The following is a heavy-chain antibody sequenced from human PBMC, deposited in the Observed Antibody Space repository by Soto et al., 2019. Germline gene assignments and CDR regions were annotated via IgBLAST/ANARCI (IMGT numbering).Heavy chain of an antibody. CDR1: GFTFSSYG. CDR2: ISYDGNYK. CDR3: GKVSTYYYDSTFDY. J-gene: IGHJ4*02. V-gene: IGHV3-30*18. Sequence: QVQLVESGGGVVQPGRSLRLSCAASGFTFSSYGMHWVRQAPGKGLEWVAIISYDGNYKYYADSVKGRFTISRDNSKNTLYLQMNRLRAEDTAGHYCGKVSTYYYDSTFDYWGQGTLVTVSS. D-gene: IGHD3-22*01.